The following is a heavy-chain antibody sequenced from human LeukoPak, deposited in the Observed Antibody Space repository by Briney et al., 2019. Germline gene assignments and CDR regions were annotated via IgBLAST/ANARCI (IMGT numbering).Heavy chain of an antibody. D-gene: IGHD1-26*01. CDR3: ARGPSVEATCAPD. CDR1: GWSFSGYY. Sequence: SETLSLTCVVYGWSFSGYYWSWIRQPPGKGLEWIGEINHSGSTNYNPSLKSRVTISVDTSKNQFSLKLSSVTAADTAVYYGARGPSVEATCAPDWGQGTLVTVSS. V-gene: IGHV4-34*01. J-gene: IGHJ4*02. CDR2: INHSGST.